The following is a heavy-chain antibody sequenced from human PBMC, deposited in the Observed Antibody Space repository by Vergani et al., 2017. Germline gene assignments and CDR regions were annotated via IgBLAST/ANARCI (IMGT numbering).Heavy chain of an antibody. V-gene: IGHV1-24*01. Sequence: QVQLVQSGAEVKKPGASVKVSCKVSGYTLTELSMHWVRQAPGKGLEWMGGFDPEDGEKIYAQKFQGRVTMTEATSKATAYLELSSLRSDDTAVYYCATVPYNELYGDYVFDYWGQGTLVTVSS. J-gene: IGHJ4*02. D-gene: IGHD4-17*01. CDR3: ATVPYNELYGDYVFDY. CDR1: GYTLTELS. CDR2: FDPEDGEK.